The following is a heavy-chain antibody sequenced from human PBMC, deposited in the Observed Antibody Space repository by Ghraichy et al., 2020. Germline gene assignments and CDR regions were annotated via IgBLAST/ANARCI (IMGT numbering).Heavy chain of an antibody. J-gene: IGHJ4*02. CDR2: VYYTGST. CDR3: VGLFRAGAVIHY. CDR1: GASISTSDYY. D-gene: IGHD3-10*01. Sequence: SETLSLTCTVSGASISTSDYYWGWIRQPPGKGLEWLGSVYYTGSTYYNPSLKSRVTTSIDTSRNQFSLNINFVTAADAAVYFCVGLFRAGAVIHYWGQGTLVTVSS. V-gene: IGHV4-39*01.